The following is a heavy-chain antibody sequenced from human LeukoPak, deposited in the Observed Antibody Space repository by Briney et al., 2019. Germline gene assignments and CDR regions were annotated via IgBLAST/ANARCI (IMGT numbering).Heavy chain of an antibody. CDR3: ARAYYYDSSGQGYYFDY. D-gene: IGHD3-22*01. J-gene: IGHJ4*02. V-gene: IGHV3-48*03. CDR1: GFTFSSYE. CDR2: ISSSGSTI. Sequence: GGSLRLSCAAPGFTFSSYEMNWVRQAPGKGLEWVSYISSSGSTIYYADSVKGRFTISRDNAKNSLYLQMNSLRAEDTAVYYCARAYYYDSSGQGYYFDYWGQGTLVTVSS.